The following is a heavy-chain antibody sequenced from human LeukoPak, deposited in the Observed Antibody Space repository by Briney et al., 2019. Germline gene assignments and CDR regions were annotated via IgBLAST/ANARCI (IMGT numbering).Heavy chain of an antibody. CDR2: IYYTGST. J-gene: IGHJ4*02. CDR1: GASISSFY. D-gene: IGHD4-17*01. Sequence: PSETLPLTCTVSGASISSFYWTWIRQPPGKGLEWIGYIYYTGSTNYNPSLKSRVTMSIDTSKNQFSLKLSSVTAADTAIYYCANYGDYVAKYWGQGTLVTVSS. V-gene: IGHV4-59*01. CDR3: ANYGDYVAKY.